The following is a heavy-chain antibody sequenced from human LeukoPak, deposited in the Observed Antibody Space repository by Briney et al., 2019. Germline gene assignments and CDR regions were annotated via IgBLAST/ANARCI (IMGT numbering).Heavy chain of an antibody. D-gene: IGHD6-13*01. Sequence: ASVRVSCKASGYTFTGYYIHWVRQAPGQGLEWMGWINTNTGNPTYAQGFTGRFVFSLDTSVSTAYLQISSLKAEDTAVYYCARVGVIAAAGDFDYWGQGTLVTVSS. V-gene: IGHV7-4-1*02. CDR1: GYTFTGYY. CDR3: ARVGVIAAAGDFDY. J-gene: IGHJ4*02. CDR2: INTNTGNP.